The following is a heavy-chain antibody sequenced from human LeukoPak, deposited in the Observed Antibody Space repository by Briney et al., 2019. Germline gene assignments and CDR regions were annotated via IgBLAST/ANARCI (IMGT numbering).Heavy chain of an antibody. J-gene: IGHJ4*02. CDR3: ARAHYDSSGYYSSYFDY. CDR1: GGSISSYY. D-gene: IGHD3-22*01. CDR2: IYTSGST. Sequence: PSETLSLTCTASGGSISSYYWSWIRQPAGKGLEWIGRIYTSGSTNYNPSLKSRVTMSVDTSKNQFSLKLSSVTAADTAVYYCARAHYDSSGYYSSYFDYWGQGTLVTVSS. V-gene: IGHV4-4*07.